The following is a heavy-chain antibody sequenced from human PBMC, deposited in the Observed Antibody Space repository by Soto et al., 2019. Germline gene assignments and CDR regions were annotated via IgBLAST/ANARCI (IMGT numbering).Heavy chain of an antibody. CDR1: GFTFSSDA. J-gene: IGHJ4*02. V-gene: IGHV3-23*01. CDR3: AKDSIQPSPLEVVIPSPFDD. D-gene: IGHD3-22*01. CDR2: ISGSGGST. Sequence: GSLRLSCAASGFTFSSDAMSWVRQAPGKGLEWVSAISGSGGSTYYADSVKGRFTISRDNSKNTLYLQMNSLRAEDTAVYYCAKDSIQPSPLEVVIPSPFDDWGQGTLVPVSS.